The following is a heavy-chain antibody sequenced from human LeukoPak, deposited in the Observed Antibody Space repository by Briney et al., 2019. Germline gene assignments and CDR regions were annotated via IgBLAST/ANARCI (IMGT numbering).Heavy chain of an antibody. CDR1: GFTFSSYG. CDR2: IWYDGSNK. CDR3: AKEHSGYDLGYFDY. D-gene: IGHD5-12*01. Sequence: PGGSLRLSCAASGFTFSSYGMHWVRQAPGKGLEWVAVIWYDGSNKYYADSVKGRFTISRDNSKNTLYLQMNSLRADDTAVYYCAKEHSGYDLGYFDYWGQGTLVTVSS. J-gene: IGHJ4*02. V-gene: IGHV3-33*06.